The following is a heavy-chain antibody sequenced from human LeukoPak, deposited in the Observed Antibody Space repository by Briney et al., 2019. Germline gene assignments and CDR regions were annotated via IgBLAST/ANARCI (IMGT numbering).Heavy chain of an antibody. D-gene: IGHD5-24*01. CDR1: GGSISSNY. J-gene: IGHJ4*02. CDR3: ASLDGYNYGSFDY. CDR2: ISHRGST. V-gene: IGHV4-59*08. Sequence: SETLSLTCTVSGGSISSNYCSWIRQPPGKGLEWIGYISHRGSTSYNPSLRSRVTISADTSKNQFSLKLSSVTAADTAVYYCASLDGYNYGSFDYWGQGTLVTVSS.